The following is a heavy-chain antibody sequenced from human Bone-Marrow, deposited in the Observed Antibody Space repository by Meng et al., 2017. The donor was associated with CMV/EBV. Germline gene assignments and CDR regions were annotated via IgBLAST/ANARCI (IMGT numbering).Heavy chain of an antibody. CDR1: GFTFSSYW. CDR2: TKPDGSDS. D-gene: IGHD2-2*01. Sequence: LSLTCAASGFTFSSYWMTWFRQPPGKGLEWVANTKPDGSDSFYADSVKGRFTIYRDNDKKSLYLQMQSLRVEDTAVYYCARDNDEYQLLYYYYGMDVWGQGTTVTVSS. V-gene: IGHV3-7*01. CDR3: ARDNDEYQLLYYYYGMDV. J-gene: IGHJ6*02.